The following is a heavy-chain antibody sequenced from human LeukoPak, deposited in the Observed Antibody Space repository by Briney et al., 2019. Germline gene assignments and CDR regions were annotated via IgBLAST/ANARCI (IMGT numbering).Heavy chain of an antibody. Sequence: SETLSLTCDVSGYSISSGHYWGWIRQSLGKGLEWIASMYKSGSTYFKSSLNSRVTISLDTPKNQFSLTLNSVTAADTAVYYCARHVYGHHQLQAYPFDYWGQGILVTVSS. V-gene: IGHV4-38-2*01. D-gene: IGHD2-2*01. CDR1: GYSISSGHY. CDR3: ARHVYGHHQLQAYPFDY. J-gene: IGHJ4*02. CDR2: MYKSGST.